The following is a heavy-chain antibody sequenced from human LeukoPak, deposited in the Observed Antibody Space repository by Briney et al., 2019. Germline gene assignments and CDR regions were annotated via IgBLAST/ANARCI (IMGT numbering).Heavy chain of an antibody. Sequence: GGSLRLSCAASGFTVSSNYMSWVRQAPGKGLEWVSVIYSGGSTYYADSVKGRFTISRDNSKNTLYLQMNSLRAEDTAVYYCAKDLDSGSYGVNAFDIWGQGTMVTVSS. CDR2: IYSGGST. J-gene: IGHJ3*02. CDR1: GFTVSSNY. D-gene: IGHD1-26*01. V-gene: IGHV3-66*01. CDR3: AKDLDSGSYGVNAFDI.